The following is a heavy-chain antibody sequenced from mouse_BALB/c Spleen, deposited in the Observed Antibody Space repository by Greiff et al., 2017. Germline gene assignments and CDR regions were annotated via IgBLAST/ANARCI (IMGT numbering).Heavy chain of an antibody. Sequence: DVQLQESGGGLVQPGGSLKLSCAASGFTFSSYGMSWVRQTPDKRLELVATINSNGGSTYYPDSVKGRFTISRDNAKNTLYLQMSSLKSEDTAMYYCARDQPLLRPFAYWGQGTLVTVSA. V-gene: IGHV5-6-3*01. CDR2: INSNGGST. CDR1: GFTFSSYG. CDR3: ARDQPLLRPFAY. D-gene: IGHD1-2*01. J-gene: IGHJ3*01.